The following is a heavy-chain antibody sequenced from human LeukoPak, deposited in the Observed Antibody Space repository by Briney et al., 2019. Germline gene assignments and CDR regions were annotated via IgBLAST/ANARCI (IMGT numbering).Heavy chain of an antibody. CDR2: IGSSGSYI. CDR3: ERDLAVANDEEYYFDY. D-gene: IGHD6-19*01. CDR1: GFSFSIYG. J-gene: IGHJ4*02. V-gene: IGHV3-21*01. Sequence: GGSLRLSCAASGFSFSIYGMDWVRQAPGKGLEWVSSIGSSGSYIYYADSVRGRFTISRDNAKNSLYLQMDGLRADDTAVYYCERDLAVANDEEYYFDYWGQGTLVTVSS.